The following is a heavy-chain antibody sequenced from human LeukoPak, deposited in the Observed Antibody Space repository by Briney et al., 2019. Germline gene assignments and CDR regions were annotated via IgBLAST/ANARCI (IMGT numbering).Heavy chain of an antibody. CDR3: ARVFSGWTPSYFDY. CDR2: IYSGGST. V-gene: IGHV3-66*01. J-gene: IGHJ4*02. CDR1: GFTVSSNY. D-gene: IGHD6-19*01. Sequence: GGSLRLSCAASGFTVSSNYMSWVRQAPGKGLEWVSVIYSGGSTYYADSVKGRFTISRDNSKNTLYLQMNSLRAEDTAVYYCARVFSGWTPSYFDYWGQGTLVTVSS.